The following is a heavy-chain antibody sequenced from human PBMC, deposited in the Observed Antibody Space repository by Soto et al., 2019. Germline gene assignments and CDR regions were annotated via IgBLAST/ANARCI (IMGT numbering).Heavy chain of an antibody. J-gene: IGHJ4*02. CDR3: ARGGDTSGSWPRY. CDR2: ISSSSMYI. V-gene: IGHV3-21*01. CDR1: GFTFSSYS. Sequence: VGSLRLSCAASGFTFSSYSMNWVRQAPGKGLEWVSSISSSSMYIYYADSVKGRFTISRDDAKNSLFLQMSSLRVEDTAVYYCARGGDTSGSWPRYWGQGTLVTVSS. D-gene: IGHD3-22*01.